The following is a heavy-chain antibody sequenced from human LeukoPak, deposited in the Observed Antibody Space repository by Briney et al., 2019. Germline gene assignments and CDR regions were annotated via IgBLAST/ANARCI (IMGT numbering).Heavy chain of an antibody. V-gene: IGHV3-30*01. CDR1: GFPFRSYA. Sequence: GGSLRLSFAASGFPFRSYAMHWVRPAPGKGLEGVAVISYDGSNKYYADSVKGRFTISRDNSKNTLYLQMNSLRAEDTAVYYCARLGATRGGDFDYWGQGTLVTVSS. CDR3: ARLGATRGGDFDY. CDR2: ISYDGSNK. D-gene: IGHD1-26*01. J-gene: IGHJ4*02.